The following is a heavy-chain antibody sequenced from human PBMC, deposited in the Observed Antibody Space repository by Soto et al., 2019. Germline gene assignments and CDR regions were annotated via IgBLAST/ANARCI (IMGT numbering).Heavy chain of an antibody. CDR3: ARSSSGVYDSSGYYYVV. V-gene: IGHV1-2*04. D-gene: IGHD3-22*01. CDR1: GYTLTGYY. Sequence: GAPVKVSCKASGYTLTGYYMHWVRQAPGQGLEWMGWINPNSGGTNYAQKFQGWVTMTRDTSISTAYMELSRLRSDDTAVYYCARSSSGVYDSSGYYYVVWGQGTLVTVSS. CDR2: INPNSGGT. J-gene: IGHJ1*01.